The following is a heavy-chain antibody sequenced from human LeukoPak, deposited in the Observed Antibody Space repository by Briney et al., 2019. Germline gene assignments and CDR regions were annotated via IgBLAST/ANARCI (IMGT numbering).Heavy chain of an antibody. CDR1: GFTFSNHW. CDR2: IKQDGSEK. CDR3: ARDRDGAFDI. D-gene: IGHD3-10*01. Sequence: GGSLRLSCAASGFTFSNHWMNWVRQAPGKGLEWVANIKQDGSEKNYVDSVKGRFTISRDNSKNTLYLQMNSLRAEDTAVYYCARDRDGAFDIWGQGTMVTVSS. J-gene: IGHJ3*02. V-gene: IGHV3-7*01.